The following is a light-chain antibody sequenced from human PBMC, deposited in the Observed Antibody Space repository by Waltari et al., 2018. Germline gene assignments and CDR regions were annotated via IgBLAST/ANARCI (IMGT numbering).Light chain of an antibody. J-gene: IGKJ2*01. CDR1: QSLNTN. V-gene: IGKV3-15*01. CDR2: GAS. CDR3: QQYNNWPTSYT. Sequence: EILMTQSPASLSVSTGERATTSCRASQSLNTNLAWYQQKPGQAPRLLVYGASTRVTGVPARFSGSGSGTEFTLTISSLQSEDAGVYYCQQYNNWPTSYTFGQGTKLEIK.